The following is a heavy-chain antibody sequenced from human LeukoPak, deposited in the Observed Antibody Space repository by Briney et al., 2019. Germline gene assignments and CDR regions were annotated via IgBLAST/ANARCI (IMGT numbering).Heavy chain of an antibody. V-gene: IGHV4-38-2*02. Sequence: SETLSLTCSVSGYSISSDCHWAWIRQPPGQGLEWIGGIYHSGYTYYYPSLKSRVTLSVDTSKNQFSLRLSSVTAADTAVYYCARAPRDSNGYYMRSFDSWGQGTLVIVSS. CDR3: ARAPRDSNGYYMRSFDS. J-gene: IGHJ4*02. CDR1: GYSISSDCH. CDR2: IYHSGYT. D-gene: IGHD3-22*01.